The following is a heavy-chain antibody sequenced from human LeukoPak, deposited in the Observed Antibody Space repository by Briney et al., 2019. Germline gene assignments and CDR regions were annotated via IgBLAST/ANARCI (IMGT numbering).Heavy chain of an antibody. V-gene: IGHV3-53*01. J-gene: IGHJ4*02. Sequence: GGSLRLSCAASGFTVSSNYMSWVRQAPGKGLEWVSVIYSGGSTYYADSVKGRFTISRGNSKNTLYLQMNSLRAEDTAVYYCARGKYSGYDLYSLSFDYWGQGTLVTVSS. CDR3: ARGKYSGYDLYSLSFDY. CDR2: IYSGGST. CDR1: GFTVSSNY. D-gene: IGHD5-12*01.